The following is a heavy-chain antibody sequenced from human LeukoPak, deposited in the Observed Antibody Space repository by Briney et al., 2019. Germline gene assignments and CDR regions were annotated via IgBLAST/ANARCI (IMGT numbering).Heavy chain of an antibody. CDR1: GDSVSSNSAAA. Sequence: SQTLSLTCAISGDSVSSNSAAAWNWIRQSPSRGLEWLGRIYYKSQWYNDYAESVKDRITISPDTSKNQFSLQLISVTPEDTAVYYCARHYCTVPYCPGMDVWGKGTTVTVSS. CDR3: ARHYCTVPYCPGMDV. D-gene: IGHD2-8*02. J-gene: IGHJ6*04. V-gene: IGHV6-1*01. CDR2: IYYKSQWYN.